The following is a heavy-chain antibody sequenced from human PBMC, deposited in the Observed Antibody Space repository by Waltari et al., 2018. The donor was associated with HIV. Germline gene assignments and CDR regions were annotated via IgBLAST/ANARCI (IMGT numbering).Heavy chain of an antibody. J-gene: IGHJ6*02. CDR2: IIPILDLS. CDR3: ARGKGYYGMDV. V-gene: IGHV1-69*02. Sequence: QVQLVQSGAEVKKPGSSVRVPCKASGDTFSSYTINWVRQAPGQGLEWMGRIIPILDLSNSAQKFQDRVTIMADKSTNTAYMDLSSLTSEDTAVYYCARGKGYYGMDVWGQGTTVTVSS. CDR1: GDTFSSYT.